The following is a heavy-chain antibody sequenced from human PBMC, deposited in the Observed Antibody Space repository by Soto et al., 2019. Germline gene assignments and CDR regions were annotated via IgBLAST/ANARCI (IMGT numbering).Heavy chain of an antibody. Sequence: GGSLRLSCAASGFTLCSHSMSLVRPAPGKGLEWVSAISGSGGSTYYADSVKGRFTISRDNSKNTLYLQMNSLRAEDTAVYYCAKDDPYYYYMDVWGKGTTVTVSS. V-gene: IGHV3-23*01. CDR1: GFTLCSHS. CDR2: ISGSGGST. J-gene: IGHJ6*03. CDR3: AKDDPYYYYMDV.